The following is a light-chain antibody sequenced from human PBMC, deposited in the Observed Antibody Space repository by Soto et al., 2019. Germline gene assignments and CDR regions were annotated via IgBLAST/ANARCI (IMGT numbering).Light chain of an antibody. Sequence: EIVLTQSPATLSSSPGERVTLSCRASQSVGSYLAWYQQKPGQAPRLLIYDASNRATGIPARFSGSGSGTDFTLTISSLEPEDVAVYYCQQRSNWPLTFGGGTKVEIK. V-gene: IGKV3-11*01. CDR3: QQRSNWPLT. J-gene: IGKJ4*01. CDR2: DAS. CDR1: QSVGSY.